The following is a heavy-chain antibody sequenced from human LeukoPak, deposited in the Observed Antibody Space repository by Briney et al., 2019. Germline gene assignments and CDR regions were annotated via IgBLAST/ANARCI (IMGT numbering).Heavy chain of an antibody. Sequence: SETLSLTCTVSGGSISSYYWSWIRQPPGKGLEWIGYIYYSGSTNYNPSLKSRVTISVDTSKNQLSLKLSSVTAADTAVYYCARLSDFWSSDFDYWGQGTLVTVSS. V-gene: IGHV4-59*08. CDR1: GGSISSYY. J-gene: IGHJ4*02. CDR3: ARLSDFWSSDFDY. D-gene: IGHD3-3*01. CDR2: IYYSGST.